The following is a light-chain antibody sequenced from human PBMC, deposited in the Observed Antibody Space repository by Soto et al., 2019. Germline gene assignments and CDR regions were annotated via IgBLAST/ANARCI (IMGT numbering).Light chain of an antibody. CDR2: EVS. J-gene: IGLJ3*02. V-gene: IGLV2-14*01. CDR1: SSDVGAYDY. CDR3: SSYTSSNTWV. Sequence: QSALTQPASVSGSPGHSITISCTGTSSDVGAYDYVSWYQQHPGKAPKLMISEVSNRPSGVSDRFSGSKSGNTASLTISGLQADDEADYHCSSYTSSNTWVFGGGTKLTV.